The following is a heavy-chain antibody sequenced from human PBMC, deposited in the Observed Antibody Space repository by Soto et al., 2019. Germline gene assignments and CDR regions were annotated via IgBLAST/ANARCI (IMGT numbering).Heavy chain of an antibody. D-gene: IGHD3-22*01. V-gene: IGHV1-3*01. Sequence: SVKVSCRASGYTFTSYAMHWVRQAPVQRLEWMGWINAGNGNTKYSQKFQGRVTITRDTSASTAYMELSSLRSEDTAVYYCANKDSSGYPAHDAFDIWGQGTMVTV. CDR1: GYTFTSYA. CDR2: INAGNGNT. CDR3: ANKDSSGYPAHDAFDI. J-gene: IGHJ3*02.